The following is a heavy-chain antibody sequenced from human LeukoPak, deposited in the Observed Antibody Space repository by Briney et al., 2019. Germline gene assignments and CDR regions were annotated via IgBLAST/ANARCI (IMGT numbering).Heavy chain of an antibody. J-gene: IGHJ6*02. CDR3: ARYYYDSSGDYGMDV. V-gene: IGHV3-74*01. Sequence: GGSLRLSCAASGFTFSSYWMHWVRQAPGKGLVWVSRINSDRSSTSYADSVKGRFTISRDNAKNTLYLQMNSLRAEDTAVYYCARYYYDSSGDYGMDVWGQGTTVTVSS. D-gene: IGHD3-22*01. CDR1: GFTFSSYW. CDR2: INSDRSST.